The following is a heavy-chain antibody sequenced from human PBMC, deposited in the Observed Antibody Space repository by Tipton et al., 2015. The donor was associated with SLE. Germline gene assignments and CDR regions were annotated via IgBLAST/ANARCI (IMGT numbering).Heavy chain of an antibody. Sequence: SLRLSCAASGFTFSSYGMHWVRQAPGKGLEWVAFIRYDGSNKYYADSVKGRFTISRDNSKNTLYLQMNSLRAEDTAVYYCAKDQAVAGRMGYYYYGMDVWGQGTTVTVSS. D-gene: IGHD6-19*01. V-gene: IGHV3-30*02. CDR2: IRYDGSNK. CDR1: GFTFSSYG. CDR3: AKDQAVAGRMGYYYYGMDV. J-gene: IGHJ6*02.